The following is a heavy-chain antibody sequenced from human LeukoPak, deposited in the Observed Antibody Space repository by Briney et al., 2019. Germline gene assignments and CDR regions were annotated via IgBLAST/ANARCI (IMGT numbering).Heavy chain of an antibody. J-gene: IGHJ4*02. CDR3: ASAGYSSGWYVDY. CDR1: GFTFSSYG. D-gene: IGHD6-19*01. Sequence: GGSLRLSCAASGFTFSSYGMSWVRQAPGKGLEWVSAISGSGGSTYYADSVKGRFTISRDNSKNTLYLQMSSLRAEDTAVYYCASAGYSSGWYVDYWGQGTLVTVSS. V-gene: IGHV3-23*01. CDR2: ISGSGGST.